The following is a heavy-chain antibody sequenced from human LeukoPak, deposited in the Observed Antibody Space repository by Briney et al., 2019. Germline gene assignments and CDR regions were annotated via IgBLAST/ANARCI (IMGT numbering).Heavy chain of an antibody. Sequence: GGSLRLSCAASGFIFSGYYMHWVRQAPGKGLEWIGYISADGGRTSYADSVKGRVTISRDNSKISLYIQMNSLRTEDTGFYYCEKDVSRSIDSWGQGTLVTVSS. V-gene: IGHV3-43*02. CDR3: EKDVSRSIDS. J-gene: IGHJ4*02. CDR1: GFIFSGYY. D-gene: IGHD5/OR15-5a*01. CDR2: ISADGGRT.